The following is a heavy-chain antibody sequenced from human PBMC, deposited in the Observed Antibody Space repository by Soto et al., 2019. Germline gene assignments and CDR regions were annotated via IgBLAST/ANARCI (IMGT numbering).Heavy chain of an antibody. Sequence: SGPTLVNPTQTLTLTCTFSGFSLSTSGMGVGWIRQPPGKALEWLALIYWNDDKRYSPSLKSRLTITKDTSKNQVVLTMTNMDPVDTATYYCAHGRRYYDISGSRPNCFDPWGQGTLVTVSS. CDR3: AHGRRYYDISGSRPNCFDP. V-gene: IGHV2-5*01. CDR2: IYWNDDK. J-gene: IGHJ5*02. CDR1: GFSLSTSGMG. D-gene: IGHD3-22*01.